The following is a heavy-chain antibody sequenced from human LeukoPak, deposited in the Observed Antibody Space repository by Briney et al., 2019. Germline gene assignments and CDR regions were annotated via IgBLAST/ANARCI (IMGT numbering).Heavy chain of an antibody. CDR2: ISYDGSIK. CDR3: GRVAPGGRHIDY. Sequence: GGSLRLSCAASGYTFSSHAMHWVRQAPGKGLEWVAVISYDGSIKNLADSVKGRFIMSRDNSKDTLYLQMNSLRAEDTAVYYCGRVAPGGRHIDYWGQGTLVTVSS. CDR1: GYTFSSHA. V-gene: IGHV3-30-3*01. D-gene: IGHD2-15*01. J-gene: IGHJ4*02.